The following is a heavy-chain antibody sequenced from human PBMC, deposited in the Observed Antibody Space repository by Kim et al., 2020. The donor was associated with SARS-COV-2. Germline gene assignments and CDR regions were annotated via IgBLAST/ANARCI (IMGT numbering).Heavy chain of an antibody. V-gene: IGHV3-30*01. J-gene: IGHJ4*02. CDR3: ARATGPYTSSSGIYDY. Sequence: VKGRFTISRDNSKDTLYLQLNSLRAEDTAVYYCARATGPYTSSSGIYDYWGQGTLVSVSS. D-gene: IGHD6-6*01.